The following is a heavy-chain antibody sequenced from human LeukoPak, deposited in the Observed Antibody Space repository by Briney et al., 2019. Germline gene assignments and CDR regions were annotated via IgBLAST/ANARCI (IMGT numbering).Heavy chain of an antibody. V-gene: IGHV3-74*01. J-gene: IGHJ4*02. Sequence: AGGSLRLSCAASGFTFSSYWMHWIRQAPGKWLVWVSRINSDGSSTSYADSVKGRFTISRDNAKNTLYLQMNSLRAEDTAVYYCARDLANGGNSFDYWGQGTLVTVSS. D-gene: IGHD4-23*01. CDR3: ARDLANGGNSFDY. CDR2: INSDGSST. CDR1: GFTFSSYW.